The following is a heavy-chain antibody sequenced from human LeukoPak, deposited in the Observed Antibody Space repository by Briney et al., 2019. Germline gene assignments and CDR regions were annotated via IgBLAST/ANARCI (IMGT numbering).Heavy chain of an antibody. Sequence: SETLSLTCTVSGGSISSYYWSWIRQPPGKGLEWIGYIYNSGSANYNPSLKSRVTISVDASKNQFSLKLSSVTAADTAVYYCARRRYGPFDYWGQGTLVTVSS. D-gene: IGHD5-18*01. J-gene: IGHJ4*02. CDR3: ARRRYGPFDY. CDR2: IYNSGSA. V-gene: IGHV4-59*12. CDR1: GGSISSYY.